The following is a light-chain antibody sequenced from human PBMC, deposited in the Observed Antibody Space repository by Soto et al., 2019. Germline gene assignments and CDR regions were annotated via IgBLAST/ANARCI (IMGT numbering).Light chain of an antibody. CDR1: SSNIGENF. CDR2: DTS. Sequence: QSVLTQPPSVSAAPGQKVTISGSGSSSNIGENFVSWYQHIPGTAPKLVIHDTSGRPSGIPDRFSGSKSGTSAILGITGLQTGDEATYYCWTWGSSLSAGVFGGGTKLTVL. V-gene: IGLV1-51*01. J-gene: IGLJ3*02. CDR3: WTWGSSLSAGV.